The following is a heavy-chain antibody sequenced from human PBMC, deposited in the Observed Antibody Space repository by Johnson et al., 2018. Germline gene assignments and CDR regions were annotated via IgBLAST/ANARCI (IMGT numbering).Heavy chain of an antibody. V-gene: IGHV3-74*01. D-gene: IGHD3-22*01. J-gene: IGHJ3*02. CDR2: LNDDGSST. Sequence: VQLQESGGGLVQPGGSLRLSCAASGFTFSRAWMHWVRQAPGQGLVWVSRLNDDGSSTTYADSVQGQFTISRDNAKDTMYLQMNSLRADDTAVYYCARGDYYDYGAFDIWGQGTMVTVSS. CDR1: GFTFSRAW. CDR3: ARGDYYDYGAFDI.